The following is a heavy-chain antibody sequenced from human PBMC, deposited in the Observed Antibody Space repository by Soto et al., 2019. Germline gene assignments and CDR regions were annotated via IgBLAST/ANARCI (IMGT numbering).Heavy chain of an antibody. Sequence: QVQLVESGGGVVQPGRSLRLSCAASGFTFSSDGMHWVRQAPGKGLEWVAVIWYDGSNKYYADSVKGRFTISRDNSKTTLYLQMNSLRAEDTAVYYWARDKMITFGGVIVPMGYWGQGTLVTVSS. V-gene: IGHV3-33*01. CDR2: IWYDGSNK. CDR1: GFTFSSDG. J-gene: IGHJ4*02. CDR3: ARDKMITFGGVIVPMGY. D-gene: IGHD3-16*01.